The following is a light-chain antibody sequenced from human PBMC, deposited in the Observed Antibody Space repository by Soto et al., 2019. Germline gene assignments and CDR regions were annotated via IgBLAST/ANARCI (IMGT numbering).Light chain of an antibody. CDR3: QPWGSDMHVV. J-gene: IGLJ2*01. Sequence: QLVLTQSPSASASLGASVKLTCTLSSGHSSYTIAWHQQQPEKGPRYLMTLNSDGSHRKGDGIPARFSGSSSGAERYLTISSLQAEDEADYYCQPWGSDMHVVFGGGTKLTVL. CDR2: LNSDGSH. CDR1: SGHSSYT. V-gene: IGLV4-69*01.